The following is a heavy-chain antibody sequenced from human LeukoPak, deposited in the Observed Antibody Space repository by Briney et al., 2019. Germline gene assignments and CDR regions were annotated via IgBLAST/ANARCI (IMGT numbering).Heavy chain of an antibody. J-gene: IGHJ4*02. V-gene: IGHV1-8*01. CDR2: MNPNSGNT. CDR1: GYTFTSYD. D-gene: IGHD5-18*01. CDR3: TRAYTAIVLDY. Sequence: ASVKVSCKASGYTFTSYDINWVRQATGQGLEWMGWMNPNSGNTGYAQKFQGRVTMTRNTSISTAYMELSSLRSEGTAVFYCTRAYTAIVLDYWGQGTLVTVSS.